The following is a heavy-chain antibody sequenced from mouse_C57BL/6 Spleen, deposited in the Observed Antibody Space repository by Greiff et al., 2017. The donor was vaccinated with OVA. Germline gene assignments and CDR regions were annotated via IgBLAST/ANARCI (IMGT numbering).Heavy chain of an antibody. CDR1: GFTFSDYG. CDR3: AICYGYDGDWYFDV. V-gene: IGHV5-17*01. Sequence: EVKVVESGGGLVKPGGSLKLSCAASGFTFSDYGMHWVRQAPEKGLEWVAYISSGSSTIYYADTVKGRFTISRDNAKNTLFLQMTSLRSEDTAMYYCAICYGYDGDWYFDVWGTGTTVTVSS. J-gene: IGHJ1*03. D-gene: IGHD2-2*01. CDR2: ISSGSSTI.